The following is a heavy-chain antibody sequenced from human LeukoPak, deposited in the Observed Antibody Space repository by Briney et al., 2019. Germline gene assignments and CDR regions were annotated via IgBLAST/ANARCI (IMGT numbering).Heavy chain of an antibody. Sequence: PSETLSLTCAVYGGSFSGYYWSWIRQPPGKGLEWIGEINRSGSTNYNPSLKSRVTISVDTSKNQFSLKLSSVTAADTAVYYCARGSSSSWFWGFDYWGQGTLVTVSS. J-gene: IGHJ4*02. CDR2: INRSGST. CDR3: ARGSSSSWFWGFDY. V-gene: IGHV4-34*01. D-gene: IGHD6-13*01. CDR1: GGSFSGYY.